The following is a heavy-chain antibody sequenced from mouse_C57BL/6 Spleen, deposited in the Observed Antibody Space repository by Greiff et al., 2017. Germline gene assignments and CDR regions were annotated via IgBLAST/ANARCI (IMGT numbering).Heavy chain of an antibody. J-gene: IGHJ2*01. Sequence: QVQLQQSGPELVKPGASVKISCKASGYAFSSSWMNWVKQRPGKGLEWIGRIYPGDGDTNYNGKFKGKATLTADKSSSTAYMQRSILTSEDSAVYFCARGWDGEDYFDYWGQGTTLTVSS. CDR3: ARGWDGEDYFDY. D-gene: IGHD4-1*01. CDR2: IYPGDGDT. CDR1: GYAFSSSW. V-gene: IGHV1-82*01.